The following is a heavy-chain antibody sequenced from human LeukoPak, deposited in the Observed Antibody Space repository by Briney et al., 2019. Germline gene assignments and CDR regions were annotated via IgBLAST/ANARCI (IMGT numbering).Heavy chain of an antibody. CDR3: AREPRITIFGVVTLDAFDI. V-gene: IGHV3-48*01. CDR2: ISSSSSTI. D-gene: IGHD3-3*01. J-gene: IGHJ3*02. Sequence: GGSLRLSCAASGFTFSSYAMSWVRQAPGKGLEWVSYISSSSSTIYYADSVKGRFTISRDNAKNSLYLQMNSLRAEDTAVYYCAREPRITIFGVVTLDAFDIWGQGTMVTVSS. CDR1: GFTFSSYA.